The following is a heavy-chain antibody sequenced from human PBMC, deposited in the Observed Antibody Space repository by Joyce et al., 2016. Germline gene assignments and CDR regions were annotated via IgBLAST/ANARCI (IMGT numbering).Heavy chain of an antibody. CDR3: ARRAYGSGTKTYYFDY. CDR1: GYSFTGYY. Sequence: EVQLVQSGAEMKKPGESLTISCQGSGYSFTGYYIGGVRQVPGKGLEWLGVVHPFDSDTTYSPSFQGQVTISADKSTSIAYLQWRSLKASDTAIYYCARRAYGSGTKTYYFDYWGPGTLVTVSS. J-gene: IGHJ4*02. D-gene: IGHD3-10*01. CDR2: VHPFDSDT. V-gene: IGHV5-51*01.